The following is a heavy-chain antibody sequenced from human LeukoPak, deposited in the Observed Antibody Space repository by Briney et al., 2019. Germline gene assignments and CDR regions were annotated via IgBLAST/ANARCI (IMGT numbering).Heavy chain of an antibody. V-gene: IGHV3-23*01. CDR1: GFTFSSYA. Sequence: GGSPRLSCAASGFTFSSYAMSWVRQAPGKGLEWVSAISGSGGSTYYADSVKGRFTISRDNSKNTLYLQMNSLRAEDTAVYYCAKSPDWFATPNWFDPWGQGTLVTVSS. J-gene: IGHJ5*02. D-gene: IGHD3-9*01. CDR3: AKSPDWFATPNWFDP. CDR2: ISGSGGST.